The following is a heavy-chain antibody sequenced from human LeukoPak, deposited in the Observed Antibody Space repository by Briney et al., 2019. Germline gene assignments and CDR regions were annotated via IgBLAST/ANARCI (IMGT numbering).Heavy chain of an antibody. CDR3: ARDSGSGMANYYDSSPPG. Sequence: GGSLRLSCAASGVTVRSNYMSWVRQAPGKGLEWVSVIYSGGSSNYADSVKGRFTISRDNSKNTLYLQMNSLRAEDTAVYYCARDSGSGMANYYDSSPPGWGQGTLVTVSS. CDR2: IYSGGSS. D-gene: IGHD3-22*01. V-gene: IGHV3-53*01. J-gene: IGHJ4*02. CDR1: GVTVRSNY.